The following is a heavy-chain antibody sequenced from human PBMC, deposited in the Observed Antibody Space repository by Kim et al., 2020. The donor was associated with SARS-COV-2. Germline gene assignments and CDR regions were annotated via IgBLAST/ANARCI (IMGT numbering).Heavy chain of an antibody. CDR2: FDPEDGET. D-gene: IGHD2-15*01. J-gene: IGHJ4*02. CDR1: GYTLTELS. V-gene: IGHV1-24*01. Sequence: ASVKVSCKVSGYTLTELSMHWVRQAPGKGLEWMGGFDPEDGETIYAQKFQGRVTMTEDTSTDTAYMELSSLRSEDTAVYYCMGYGGNVADFDYWGQGTLVTVSS. CDR3: MGYGGNVADFDY.